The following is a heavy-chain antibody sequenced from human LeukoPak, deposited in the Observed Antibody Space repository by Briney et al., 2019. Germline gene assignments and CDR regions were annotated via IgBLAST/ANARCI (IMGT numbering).Heavy chain of an antibody. CDR2: INHSGST. CDR1: GGSFSGYY. Sequence: PSETLSLTCAVYGGSFSGYYWSWIRQPPGKGLEWIGEINHSGSTNYNPSLKSRVTISVDTSKNQFSLKLSSVTAADTAVYYCARGVWYYYYYYMDVWGKGTTVTVSS. V-gene: IGHV4-34*01. J-gene: IGHJ6*03. D-gene: IGHD3-10*01. CDR3: ARGVWYYYYYYMDV.